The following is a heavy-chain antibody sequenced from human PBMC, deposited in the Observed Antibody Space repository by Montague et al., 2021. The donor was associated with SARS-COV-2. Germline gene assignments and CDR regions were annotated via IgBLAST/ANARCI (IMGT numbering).Heavy chain of an antibody. D-gene: IGHD3-10*01. Sequence: TLSLTCTVSGGSISYGGYFWNWIRQHPGKGLEWIGYIYKSGTTQYNPSVKSRVILSVDTSKNQFSLNLRSATAADTALYYCARDFGGIDVWGQGATVIVSS. CDR1: GGSISYGGYF. V-gene: IGHV4-31*03. J-gene: IGHJ6*02. CDR3: ARDFGGIDV. CDR2: IYKSGTT.